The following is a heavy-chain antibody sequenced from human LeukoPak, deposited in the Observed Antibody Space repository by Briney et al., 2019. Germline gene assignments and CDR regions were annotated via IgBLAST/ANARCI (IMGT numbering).Heavy chain of an antibody. J-gene: IGHJ4*02. Sequence: SVKVSCKASGGTFSSHAISWVRQAPGQGLEWMGGIIPIFGTANYAQKFQGRVTITADESTSTAYMELSSLRSEDTAVYYCARGRGDNWHQFDYWGQGTLVTVSS. CDR1: GGTFSSHA. CDR3: ARGRGDNWHQFDY. CDR2: IIPIFGTA. D-gene: IGHD1-1*01. V-gene: IGHV1-69*01.